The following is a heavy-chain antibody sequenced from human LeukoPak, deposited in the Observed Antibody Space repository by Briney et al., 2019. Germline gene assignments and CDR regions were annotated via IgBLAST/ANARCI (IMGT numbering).Heavy chain of an antibody. CDR3: ARGYSRSGFDY. CDR2: IGSSGGGS. J-gene: IGHJ4*02. Sequence: PGGSLRLSCAPSGFTFSSYAMHWVRQAPGKGLEYVSAIGSSGGGSYYANSVKGRFTISRDNSKNTLYLQMGSLRAEDMAVYYCARGYSRSGFDYWGQGTLVTVSS. D-gene: IGHD6-13*01. CDR1: GFTFSSYA. V-gene: IGHV3-64*01.